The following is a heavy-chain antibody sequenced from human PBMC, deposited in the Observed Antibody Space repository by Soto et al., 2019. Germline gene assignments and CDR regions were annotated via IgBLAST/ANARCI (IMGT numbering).Heavy chain of an antibody. V-gene: IGHV4-59*01. Sequence: SETLSLTCTVSGGSISSYYWSWIRQPPGKGLEWIGYIYYSGSTNYNPSLKSRVTISVDTSKNQFSLKLSSVTAADTAVYYCARDCSSTSCYARGGFDPWGQGTLVTVSS. D-gene: IGHD2-2*01. CDR2: IYYSGST. CDR1: GGSISSYY. CDR3: ARDCSSTSCYARGGFDP. J-gene: IGHJ5*02.